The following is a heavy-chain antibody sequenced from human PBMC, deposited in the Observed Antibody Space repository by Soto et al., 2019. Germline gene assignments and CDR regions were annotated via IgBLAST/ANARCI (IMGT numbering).Heavy chain of an antibody. J-gene: IGHJ6*02. CDR3: ARVIMDV. Sequence: PGGSLRLSCAASGFTFSNYGIHWVRQAPGKGLEWVSYISSSSSTIYYADSVKGRFTISRDNAKNSLYLQMNSLRDEDTAVYYCARVIMDVWGQGTTVTGSS. CDR2: ISSSSSTI. CDR1: GFTFSNYG. V-gene: IGHV3-48*02.